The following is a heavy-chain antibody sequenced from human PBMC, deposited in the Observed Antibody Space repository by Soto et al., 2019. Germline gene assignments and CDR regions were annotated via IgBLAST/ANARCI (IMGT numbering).Heavy chain of an antibody. CDR1: GGSFSGYY. D-gene: IGHD3-10*01. CDR3: ARGHHPPMAGYYYYYGMEV. CDR2: INHSGST. Sequence: QVQLQQWGAGLLKPSETLSLTCAVYGGSFSGYYWSWIRQPPGKGLEWIGEINHSGSTNYNPSLNRRVTISVDTSKNQFSLKLSSVTAADTAVYYCARGHHPPMAGYYYYYGMEVWGQGTTVTVSS. V-gene: IGHV4-34*01. J-gene: IGHJ6*02.